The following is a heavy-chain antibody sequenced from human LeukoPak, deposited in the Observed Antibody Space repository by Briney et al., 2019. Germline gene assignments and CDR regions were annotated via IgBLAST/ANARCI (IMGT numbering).Heavy chain of an antibody. CDR1: GGTFSSYA. J-gene: IGHJ5*02. V-gene: IGHV1-69*06. Sequence: PAASVKVSCKASGGTFSSYAISWVRQAPGQGLEWMGGIIPIFGTANYVQKFQGRVTITADKSTSTAYMELSSLRSEDTAVYYCARENYYDSSGYPNWFDPWGQGTLVTVSS. D-gene: IGHD3-22*01. CDR3: ARENYYDSSGYPNWFDP. CDR2: IIPIFGTA.